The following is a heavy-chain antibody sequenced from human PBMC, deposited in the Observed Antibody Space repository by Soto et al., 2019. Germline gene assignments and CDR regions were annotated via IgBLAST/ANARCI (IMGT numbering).Heavy chain of an antibody. D-gene: IGHD6-19*01. J-gene: IGHJ5*02. CDR3: ARDKGSALFEASGWFWFDP. CDR2: ISSYNVGT. V-gene: IGHV1-18*01. Sequence: QVQLVQSGAEVKKPGASVKVSCQTSGYTFTNYGISWWRQAPGQGLEGMGWISSYNVGTHYAQNLQGRVTMTTDTSTRTAYMELRSLRSDDTAVYYCARDKGSALFEASGWFWFDPWGQGTLVTVSS. CDR1: GYTFTNYG.